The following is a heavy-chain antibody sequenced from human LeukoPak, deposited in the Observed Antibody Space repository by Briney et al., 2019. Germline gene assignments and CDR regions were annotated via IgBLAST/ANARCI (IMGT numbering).Heavy chain of an antibody. J-gene: IGHJ1*01. CDR2: FDPEDGET. Sequence: ASVKVSCKVSGCTLTELSMHWVRQAPGKGLEWMGGFDPEDGETIYAQKFQGRVTMTEDTSTDTAYMELSSLRSEDTAVYYCAKGYDYVWGSYRYKRTEYFQHWGQGTLVTVSS. CDR1: GCTLTELS. V-gene: IGHV1-24*01. D-gene: IGHD3-16*02. CDR3: AKGYDYVWGSYRYKRTEYFQH.